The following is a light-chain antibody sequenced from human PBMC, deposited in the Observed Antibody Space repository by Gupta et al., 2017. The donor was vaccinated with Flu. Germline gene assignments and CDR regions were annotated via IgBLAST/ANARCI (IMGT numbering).Light chain of an antibody. CDR3: QQYGAIPLT. Sequence: EVVLTQSPGTLSFSPGERATLSCRASQSVSNSYFAWYQQKPGQAPRLLIYRVSSRATGIPDRFSGSGSGTDFTLTITRLEPEDFAVYYCQQYGAIPLTFGGGTRVEIK. J-gene: IGKJ4*01. CDR2: RVS. V-gene: IGKV3-20*01. CDR1: QSVSNSY.